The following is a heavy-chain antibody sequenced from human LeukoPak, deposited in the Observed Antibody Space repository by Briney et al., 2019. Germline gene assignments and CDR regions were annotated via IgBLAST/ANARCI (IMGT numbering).Heavy chain of an antibody. CDR2: TYYSGST. Sequence: PSETLSLTCTVSGGSISSYYWSWIRQPPGKGLEWIGYTYYSGSTNYNPSLKSRVTISVDTSKNQFSLKLSSVTAADTAVYYCARRGMVRGAPQAAFDIWGQGTMVTVSS. D-gene: IGHD3-10*01. V-gene: IGHV4-59*12. CDR1: GGSISSYY. CDR3: ARRGMVRGAPQAAFDI. J-gene: IGHJ3*02.